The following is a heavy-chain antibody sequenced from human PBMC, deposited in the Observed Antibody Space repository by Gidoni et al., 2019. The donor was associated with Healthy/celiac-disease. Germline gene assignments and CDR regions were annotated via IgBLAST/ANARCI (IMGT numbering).Heavy chain of an antibody. CDR3: AKDMGEGFGMDV. D-gene: IGHD2-21*01. CDR1: GFTFDDYT. Sequence: EVQLVESGGVVVQPGGSLRLSCPASGFTFDDYTMHWVRQAPGKGLEWISLISWDGGSTYYADSVKGRFTISRDNSKNSLYLQMNSLRAEDTALYYCAKDMGEGFGMDVWGQGTTVTVSS. V-gene: IGHV3-43*01. CDR2: ISWDGGST. J-gene: IGHJ6*02.